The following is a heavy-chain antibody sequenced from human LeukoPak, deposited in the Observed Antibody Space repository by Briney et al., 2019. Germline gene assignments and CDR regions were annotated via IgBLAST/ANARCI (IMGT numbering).Heavy chain of an antibody. CDR2: IIPIFGTA. D-gene: IGHD3-10*01. Sequence: SVKVSCKASGGTFSNYAINWVRQAPGQGLEWMGGIIPIFGTASYAQKFQGRVTITADESTSTAYMELSSLRSEDTAVYYCARDLGDSFDYWGQGTLVTVSS. V-gene: IGHV1-69*13. J-gene: IGHJ4*02. CDR3: ARDLGDSFDY. CDR1: GGTFSNYA.